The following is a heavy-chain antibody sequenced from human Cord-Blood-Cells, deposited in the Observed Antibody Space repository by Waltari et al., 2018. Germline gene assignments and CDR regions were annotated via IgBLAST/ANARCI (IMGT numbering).Heavy chain of an antibody. V-gene: IGHV4-59*11. CDR1: GGSISSHY. CDR2: IYYSGST. CDR3: ARTTHYDFGSGYLFDL. J-gene: IGHJ2*01. D-gene: IGHD3-3*01. Sequence: QVQLQESGPGLVKPSETLSLTCTVSGGSISSHYWSWIRQPPGKGLEWIGYIYYSGSTNYNPALQSRVNISGETCKNQFPRKLSSVTAADTAVYYCARTTHYDFGSGYLFDLWGRGTLVTVSS.